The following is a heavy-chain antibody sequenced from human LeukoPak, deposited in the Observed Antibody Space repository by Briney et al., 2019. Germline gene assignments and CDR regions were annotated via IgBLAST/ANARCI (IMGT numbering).Heavy chain of an antibody. CDR1: GFTFSSYA. V-gene: IGHV3-23*01. D-gene: IGHD6-13*01. CDR3: VRDSSSSWYFDY. Sequence: QPGGSLRLSCAASGFTFSSYAMSWVRQAPGKGLEWVSAISGSGGSTYYADSVKGRFTISRDNAKNTLYLRMNSLRAEDTAVYYCVRDSSSSWYFDYWGQGTLVTVSS. J-gene: IGHJ4*02. CDR2: ISGSGGST.